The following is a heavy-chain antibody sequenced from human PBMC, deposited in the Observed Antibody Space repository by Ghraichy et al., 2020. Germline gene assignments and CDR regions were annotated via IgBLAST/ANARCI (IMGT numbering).Heavy chain of an antibody. D-gene: IGHD3-9*01. CDR1: GGSISSYY. J-gene: IGHJ4*02. CDR2: IYYSGST. V-gene: IGHV4-59*01. Sequence: SETLSLTCTVSGGSISSYYWSWIRQPPGKGLEWIGYIYYSGSTNYNPSLKSRVTISVDTSKNQFSLKLSSVTAADTAVYYCARVIDSYDILFDYWGQGTLVTVSS. CDR3: ARVIDSYDILFDY.